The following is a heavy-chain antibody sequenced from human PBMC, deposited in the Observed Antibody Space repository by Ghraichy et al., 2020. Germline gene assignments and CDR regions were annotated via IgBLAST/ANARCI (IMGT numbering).Heavy chain of an antibody. V-gene: IGHV3-11*06. Sequence: GESLNISCAASGFTFSDYYLNWIRQAPGKGLEWLSYISPSSSHINYADSVRGRFIISRDNAESSLYLQMDSLGAEDTAVYYCARAHSGYDYFDYWGQGTLVTVSS. CDR3: ARAHSGYDYFDY. CDR2: ISPSSSHI. D-gene: IGHD5-12*01. CDR1: GFTFSDYY. J-gene: IGHJ4*02.